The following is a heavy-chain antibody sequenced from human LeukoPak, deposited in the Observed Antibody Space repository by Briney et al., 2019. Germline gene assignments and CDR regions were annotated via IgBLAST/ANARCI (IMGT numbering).Heavy chain of an antibody. V-gene: IGHV1-2*02. D-gene: IGHD5-24*01. CDR2: INPNSGGT. Sequence: ASVKVSCKASGYTFTGYYMHWVRQAPGQGLEWMGWINPNSGGTNYAQKFQGRVTMTRDTSISTAYMELSRLRSDDTAVYYCARGGDGYNPTQPGVDYWGQGTLVTVSS. J-gene: IGHJ4*02. CDR3: ARGGDGYNPTQPGVDY. CDR1: GYTFTGYY.